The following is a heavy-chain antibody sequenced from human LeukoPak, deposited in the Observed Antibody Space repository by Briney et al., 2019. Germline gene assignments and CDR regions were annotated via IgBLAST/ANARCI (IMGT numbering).Heavy chain of an antibody. CDR2: IYTGGNT. J-gene: IGHJ4*02. CDR1: GFTFYIYA. V-gene: IGHV3-23*05. Sequence: GGSLRLSCAASGFTFYIYAMSWVRQAPGKGLEWVSTIYTGGNTYYAASVKGRFTISRDFSKNTVFLHMNSLRAEDTAMYYCAGGDDSGYYDYFDYWGQGALVTVSS. D-gene: IGHD3-22*01. CDR3: AGGDDSGYYDYFDY.